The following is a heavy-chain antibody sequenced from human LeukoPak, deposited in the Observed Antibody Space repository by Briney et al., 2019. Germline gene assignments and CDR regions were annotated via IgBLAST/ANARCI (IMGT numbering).Heavy chain of an antibody. V-gene: IGHV3-20*04. CDR2: INWNGGST. J-gene: IGHJ6*03. CDR1: GFTFDDYG. CDR3: ARVLRYCSGGNCYSGGLGYMDV. D-gene: IGHD2-15*01. Sequence: PGGSLRLSCAASGFTFDDYGMSWVRQAPGKWLEWVSGINWNGGSTGYADSVKGRFTISRDNAKNSLYLQMNSLRAEDTAVYYCARVLRYCSGGNCYSGGLGYMDVWGKGTTVTISS.